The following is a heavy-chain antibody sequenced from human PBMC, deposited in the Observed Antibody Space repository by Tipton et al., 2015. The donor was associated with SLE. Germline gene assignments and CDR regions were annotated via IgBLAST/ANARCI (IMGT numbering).Heavy chain of an antibody. CDR2: IYYSGST. CDR3: ARELDAFDI. V-gene: IGHV4-39*07. Sequence: TLSLTCTVSGDSISRSSYYWGWIRQPPGKGPEWIGSIYYSGSTYYNPSLKSRVTISIDTSKNQFSLKLSSVTAADTAVYYCARELDAFDIWGQGTMVTVSS. CDR1: GDSISRSSYY. J-gene: IGHJ3*02.